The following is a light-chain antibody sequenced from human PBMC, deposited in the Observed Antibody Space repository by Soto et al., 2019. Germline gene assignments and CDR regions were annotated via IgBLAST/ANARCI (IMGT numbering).Light chain of an antibody. J-gene: IGLJ2*01. CDR1: SSDIGGYKY. CDR2: EVT. Sequence: QSALTQPPSASGSPGQSVTISCTGTSSDIGGYKYVSWYQQHPGKAPKLMIYEVTDRPSGVPDRFSGSQSGNTASLTVSGLQAEDEADYYCSSFAGSNNLIFGGGTKVTVL. V-gene: IGLV2-8*01. CDR3: SSFAGSNNLI.